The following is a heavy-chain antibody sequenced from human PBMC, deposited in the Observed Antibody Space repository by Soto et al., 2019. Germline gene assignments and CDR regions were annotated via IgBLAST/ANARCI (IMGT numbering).Heavy chain of an antibody. CDR1: GFIFSDHY. D-gene: IGHD2-2*02. CDR3: ARVLYGPAAFDS. Sequence: EVQLVESGGGLVQPGGSLRLSCAASGFIFSDHYMDWVRQAPGRGLEWVGRTRNKANGYTTQYAASVKGRFTISRDDSKSSVYLQMNSLETEDTAVYYCARVLYGPAAFDSWGQGTLVTVSS. CDR2: TRNKANGYTT. V-gene: IGHV3-72*01. J-gene: IGHJ4*02.